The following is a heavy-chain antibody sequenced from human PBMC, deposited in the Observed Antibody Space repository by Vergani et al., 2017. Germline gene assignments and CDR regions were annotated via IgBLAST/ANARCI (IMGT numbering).Heavy chain of an antibody. CDR2: ISGSGGST. D-gene: IGHD5-12*01. Sequence: EVQLLESGGDLVQPGGSLRLSCAASGFTFNHYAMYWVRQAPGKGLEWVSGISGSGGSTYYAGSVKGRFTISRDSSKNTLYLKMTSLSAGDTAVYYCAKANPRNSGYDYLYYYHAMDVWCQGTTVTVSS. CDR3: AKANPRNSGYDYLYYYHAMDV. V-gene: IGHV3-23*01. J-gene: IGHJ6*02. CDR1: GFTFNHYA.